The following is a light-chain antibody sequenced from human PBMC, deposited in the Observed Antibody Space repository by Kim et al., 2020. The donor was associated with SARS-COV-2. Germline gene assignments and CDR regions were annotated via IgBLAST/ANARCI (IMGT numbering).Light chain of an antibody. CDR2: DAS. CDR3: QQYNNYPLT. V-gene: IGKV1-16*02. CDR1: QGINNY. J-gene: IGKJ4*01. Sequence: ASLGDRVTITCRASQGINNYLAWFQQQPGKAPKSLIYDASSLQSGVPSKFSGSGSGTDFTLTINSLQPEDFATYYCQQYNNYPLTFGGGTKVDIK.